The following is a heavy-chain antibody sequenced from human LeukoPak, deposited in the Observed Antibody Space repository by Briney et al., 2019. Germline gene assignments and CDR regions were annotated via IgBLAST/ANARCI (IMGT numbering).Heavy chain of an antibody. CDR3: AKAAVYSNRWTPFDD. CDR2: LAGDGINI. CDR1: GFPFSIYG. J-gene: IGHJ4*02. V-gene: IGHV3-30*18. Sequence: GRSLRLSCAAFGFPFSIYGMHWVRQAPGKGLEWVALLAGDGINIFYADSVRGRFTISRDNSKNTLYLQMNSLRPEDTAVYYCAKAAVYSNRWTPFDDWGQGTLVAVSS. D-gene: IGHD2/OR15-2a*01.